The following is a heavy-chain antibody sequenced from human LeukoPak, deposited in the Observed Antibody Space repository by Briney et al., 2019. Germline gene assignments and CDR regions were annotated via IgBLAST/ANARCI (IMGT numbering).Heavy chain of an antibody. Sequence: GGSLRLSCAASGFTFSGSAMLWVPPASGKGLEWVGRIRSKANTYATAYAAPVKGSFIISRDDSKNTAYLQMNSLKTEDTAVYYCTRHNYYEDGFDYWGQGTLVTVSS. CDR1: GFTFSGSA. CDR2: IRSKANTYAT. CDR3: TRHNYYEDGFDY. J-gene: IGHJ4*02. D-gene: IGHD3-22*01. V-gene: IGHV3-73*01.